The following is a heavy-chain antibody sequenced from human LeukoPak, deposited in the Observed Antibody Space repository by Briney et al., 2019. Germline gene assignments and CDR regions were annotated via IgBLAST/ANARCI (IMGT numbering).Heavy chain of an antibody. CDR1: GFTFSSYA. V-gene: IGHV3-72*01. CDR2: TRNKANSYTT. D-gene: IGHD3-22*01. J-gene: IGHJ3*02. Sequence: GGSLRLSCAASGFTFSSYAMSWVRQAPGKGLEWVGRTRNKANSYTTEYAASVKGRFTISRDDSKNSLYLQMNSLKTEDTAVYYCARAYYYESAFDIWGQGTMVTVSS. CDR3: ARAYYYESAFDI.